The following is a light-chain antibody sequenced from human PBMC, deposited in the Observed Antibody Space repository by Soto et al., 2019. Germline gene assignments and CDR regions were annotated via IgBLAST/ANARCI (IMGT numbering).Light chain of an antibody. CDR2: EAS. Sequence: DIQMTQSPSSLSASVGDRVTITCRASQAISNIVAWYQQKPGKSPTLLISEASTRPSGVPSRFSGRGSGAYFPPLISSLQHEDFATYYCQNFNGAPYAFGQGTQLEVK. CDR1: QAISNI. V-gene: IGKV1-27*01. J-gene: IGKJ2*01. CDR3: QNFNGAPYA.